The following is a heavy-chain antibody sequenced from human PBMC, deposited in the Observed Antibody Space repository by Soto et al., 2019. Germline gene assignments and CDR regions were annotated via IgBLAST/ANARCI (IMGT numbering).Heavy chain of an antibody. CDR1: GDSVSSNSAA. D-gene: IGHD3-10*01. Sequence: QTLSLTCAISGDSVSSNSAAWNWIRQSPSRGLEWLGRTYYRSKWYNDYAVSVKSRITINPDTSKNQFSLQLNSVTPEDTAVYYCARDSGYGSGTSVNHYLDFWGHGTLVTVSS. J-gene: IGHJ4*01. CDR3: ARDSGYGSGTSVNHYLDF. V-gene: IGHV6-1*01. CDR2: TYYRSKWYN.